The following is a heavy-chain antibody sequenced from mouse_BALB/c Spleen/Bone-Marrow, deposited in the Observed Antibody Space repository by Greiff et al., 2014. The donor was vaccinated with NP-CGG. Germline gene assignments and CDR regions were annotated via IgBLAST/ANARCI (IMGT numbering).Heavy chain of an antibody. D-gene: IGHD2-4*01. CDR3: ASYDYGYYFDY. V-gene: IGHV14-3*02. Sequence: EVKLMESGAELVKPGASVKLSCTTSGFNIKDTYMHWVKLRPEQGLEWIGRIVPANGNTKYAPKFQGEATITADTSSNTAYLQLSSLTSEDTAVYFCASYDYGYYFDYWGQGTTLTVSS. J-gene: IGHJ2*01. CDR2: IVPANGNT. CDR1: GFNIKDTY.